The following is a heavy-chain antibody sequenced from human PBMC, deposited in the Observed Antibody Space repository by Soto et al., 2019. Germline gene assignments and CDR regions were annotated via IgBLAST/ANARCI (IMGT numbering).Heavy chain of an antibody. D-gene: IGHD3-22*01. Sequence: GASVKVSCKASGGTFSSYAISWVRQAPGQGLEWMGGIIPIFGTANYAQKFQGRVTITADESTSTAYMELSSLRSEDTAVYYCARAHYYDSSGPPRDWGQGTLVTVSS. J-gene: IGHJ4*02. CDR1: GGTFSSYA. V-gene: IGHV1-69*13. CDR3: ARAHYYDSSGPPRD. CDR2: IIPIFGTA.